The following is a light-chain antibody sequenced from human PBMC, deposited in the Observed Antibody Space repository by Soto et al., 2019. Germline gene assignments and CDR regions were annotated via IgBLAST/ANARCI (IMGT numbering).Light chain of an antibody. CDR3: QQSHGIPYT. CDR2: AAS. J-gene: IGKJ2*01. V-gene: IGKV1-39*01. CDR1: QSISTY. Sequence: DIQMTQSPSSLSASVGDRVTITCRASQSISTYLNWYQQKPGKAPKLLIYAASSLQSGVPSRFSGSGSGTDFTLTISSLQLEDFATYCCQQSHGIPYTFGQGTKLEIK.